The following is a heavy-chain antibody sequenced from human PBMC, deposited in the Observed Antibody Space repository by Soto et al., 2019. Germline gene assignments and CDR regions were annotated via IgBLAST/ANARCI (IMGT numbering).Heavy chain of an antibody. CDR3: ARQLAYCGGDCYTEPIDY. Sequence: QAQLVQSGAEVKKPGASVKVSCKTSGYTFTAYYIHWVRQAPGQGLEWVGWINPETGDTKYAQKFQGRVTMTGDTSITTAYMELGRLRSDDTAVYYCARQLAYCGGDCYTEPIDYWGQGTLVTVSS. D-gene: IGHD2-21*02. J-gene: IGHJ4*02. CDR2: INPETGDT. CDR1: GYTFTAYY. V-gene: IGHV1-2*02.